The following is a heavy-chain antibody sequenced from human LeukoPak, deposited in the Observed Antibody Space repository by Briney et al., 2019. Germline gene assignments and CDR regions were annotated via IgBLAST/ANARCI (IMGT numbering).Heavy chain of an antibody. CDR1: GGSISSYH. D-gene: IGHD3-10*01. V-gene: IGHV4-34*01. CDR2: INHSGST. CDR3: ARLGQLLWFGELRGLDY. J-gene: IGHJ4*02. Sequence: SETLSLTCTVSGGSISSYHWSWIRQPPGKGLEWIGEINHSGSTNYNPSLKSRVTISVDTSKNQFSLKLSSVTAADTAVYYCARLGQLLWFGELRGLDYWGQGTLVTVSS.